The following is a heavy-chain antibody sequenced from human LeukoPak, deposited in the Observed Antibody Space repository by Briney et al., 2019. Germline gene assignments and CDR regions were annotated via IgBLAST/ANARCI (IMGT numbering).Heavy chain of an antibody. D-gene: IGHD2-15*01. V-gene: IGHV3-30*18. CDR3: AKISVVVTATGRNHGMDV. CDR1: GFTFSSYA. J-gene: IGHJ6*02. CDR2: ISEDGSNE. Sequence: GRSLRLSCAASGFTFSSYAMHWVRQAPGKGLEWVAVISEDGSNEYYGDSVKGRFTISRDNFKSTVYLHMNSLRDEDTAVYYCAKISVVVTATGRNHGMDVWGQGTTVIVSS.